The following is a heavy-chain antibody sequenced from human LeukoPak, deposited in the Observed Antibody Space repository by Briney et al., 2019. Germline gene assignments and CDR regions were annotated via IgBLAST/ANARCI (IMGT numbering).Heavy chain of an antibody. CDR2: ISGSGGST. J-gene: IGHJ5*02. Sequence: GGSLRLSCAASGFTFSSYSMNWVRQAPGKGLEWVSAISGSGGSTYYADSVKGRFTISRDNSKNTLYLQMNSLRAEDTAVYYCAKDSSSWYGFNWFDPWGQGTLVTVSS. CDR1: GFTFSSYS. D-gene: IGHD6-13*01. V-gene: IGHV3-23*01. CDR3: AKDSSSWYGFNWFDP.